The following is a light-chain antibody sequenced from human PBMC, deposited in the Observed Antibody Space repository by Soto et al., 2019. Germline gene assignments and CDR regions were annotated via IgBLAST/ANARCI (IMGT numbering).Light chain of an antibody. CDR2: KVS. Sequence: DVVMTQSPLSLPVTLGQPASISCRSSQSLVSSDGNTYLNWFQQRPGQSPRRLIYKVSNRDSGVPDRFTGSGSGTDFTLKISRVEAEDVGIYYCVQGTHWPPWTFGQGTKVEIQ. J-gene: IGKJ1*01. CDR3: VQGTHWPPWT. V-gene: IGKV2-30*01. CDR1: QSLVSSDGNTY.